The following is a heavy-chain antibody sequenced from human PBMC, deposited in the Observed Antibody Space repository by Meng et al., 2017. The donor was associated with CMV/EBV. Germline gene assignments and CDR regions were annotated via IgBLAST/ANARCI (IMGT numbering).Heavy chain of an antibody. D-gene: IGHD7-27*01. CDR2: IYYSGST. J-gene: IGHJ4*02. CDR3: ARVVLGTGGFDY. V-gene: IGHV4-61*01. CDR1: GGAVSSGRSD. Sequence: VSGGAVSSGRSDWSWIRQPPGKGLEWIGYIYYSGSTNYNPSLKSRVTISVDTSKNQFSLKLSSVTAADTAVYYCARVVLGTGGFDYWGQGTLVTVSS.